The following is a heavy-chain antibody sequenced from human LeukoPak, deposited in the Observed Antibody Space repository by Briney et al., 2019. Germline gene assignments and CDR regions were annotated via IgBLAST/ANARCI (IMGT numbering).Heavy chain of an antibody. CDR1: GDRVSSNSAA. D-gene: IGHD3-22*01. CDR3: ARDGDSSAHWFDP. V-gene: IGHV6-1*01. CDR2: TYYRSKWYN. J-gene: IGHJ5*02. Sequence: SQTLSLTYAISGDRVSSNSAASNWIRQSPSRGLEWLGRTYYRSKWYNDYAVSVKSRITINPDTSKNQLSLQLNSVTPGDTAVYYCARDGDSSAHWFDPWGQGTLVTVSS.